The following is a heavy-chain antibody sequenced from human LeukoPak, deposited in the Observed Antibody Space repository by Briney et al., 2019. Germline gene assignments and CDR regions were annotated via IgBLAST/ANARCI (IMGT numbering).Heavy chain of an antibody. CDR3: AKPNNSLSFNFDY. CDR1: GFHFRDFS. Sequence: GGSLRLSCAASGFHFRDFSMHWVRQVPGKGLEWVSLVSGDVDTTHYADSVKGRFTISRDNNKNSLFLQMNSLRVEDTAFYYCAKPNNSLSFNFDYWGQGALVTVSS. D-gene: IGHD2/OR15-2a*01. V-gene: IGHV3-43*02. J-gene: IGHJ4*02. CDR2: VSGDVDTT.